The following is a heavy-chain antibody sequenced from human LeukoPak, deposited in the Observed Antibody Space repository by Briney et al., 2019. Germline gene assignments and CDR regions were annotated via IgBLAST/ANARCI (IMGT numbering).Heavy chain of an antibody. CDR1: GYTFTGYY. J-gene: IGHJ4*02. CDR2: INPNSGGT. D-gene: IGHD1-26*01. Sequence: ASVKVSCKASGYTFTGYYMHWVRQAPGQGLEWMGWINPNSGGTNYAQKFQGRVTMTRDTSISTAYMGLSRLRSDDTAVYYCARDTSGSYFFDYWGQGTLVTVSS. CDR3: ARDTSGSYFFDY. V-gene: IGHV1-2*02.